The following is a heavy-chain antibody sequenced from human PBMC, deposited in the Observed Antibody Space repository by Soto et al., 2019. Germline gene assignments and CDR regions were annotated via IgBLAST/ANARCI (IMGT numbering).Heavy chain of an antibody. J-gene: IGHJ4*02. CDR1: GFTFSSYS. CDR3: ARDFEYSSSCNY. V-gene: IGHV3-21*01. D-gene: IGHD6-13*01. CDR2: ISSSSSYI. Sequence: GWSLRLSCAASGFTFSSYSMNWVRKAPGKGLEWVSSISSSSSYICYADSVKGRFTISRDNAKNSLYLQMNSLRAEDTAVYYCARDFEYSSSCNYWGQGTLVTVSS.